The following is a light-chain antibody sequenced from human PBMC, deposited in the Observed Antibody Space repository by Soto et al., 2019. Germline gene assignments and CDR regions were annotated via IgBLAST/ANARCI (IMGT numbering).Light chain of an antibody. CDR3: QRYNNWPLT. V-gene: IGKV3-15*01. CDR2: RAS. Sequence: EIVMTQSPATLSVSPGERATLSCRASQSISSNLAWYQQKLGQAPRLLIYRASTRATGIPARFSGSGSGTEFTLTISSLQSEDFALYYCQRYNNWPLTFGGGTKVESK. CDR1: QSISSN. J-gene: IGKJ4*01.